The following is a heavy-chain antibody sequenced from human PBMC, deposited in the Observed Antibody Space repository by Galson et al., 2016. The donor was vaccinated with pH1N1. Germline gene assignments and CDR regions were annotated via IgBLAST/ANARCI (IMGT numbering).Heavy chain of an antibody. V-gene: IGHV1-2*06. CDR2: INPNNGDI. Sequence: SVKVSCKASEYTFIGYYIHWMRQAPGHGLAWMGRINPNNGDIHYAQNFQGRVTMTRDTSISTAYMELNSLRSDDTAVYYCARVNTYDSSGYYPFDYWGQGTQVTVSS. CDR1: EYTFIGYY. D-gene: IGHD3-22*01. CDR3: ARVNTYDSSGYYPFDY. J-gene: IGHJ4*02.